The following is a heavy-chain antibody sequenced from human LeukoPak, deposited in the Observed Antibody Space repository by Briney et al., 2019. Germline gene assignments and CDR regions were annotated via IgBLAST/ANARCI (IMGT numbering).Heavy chain of an antibody. CDR2: ISYSGNT. J-gene: IGHJ4*02. CDR3: ARDRKYGSESLRRLDY. V-gene: IGHV4-30-4*01. D-gene: IGHD3-10*01. CDR1: GGSIRSSYYY. Sequence: SETLSLTCTVSGGSIRSSYYYWSWIRQPPGKGLEWIGYISYSGNTYYNPSLKSRVTISVDTSKNQFSLKLSSVTVADTAVYYCARDRKYGSESLRRLDYWGQGTLVTVSS.